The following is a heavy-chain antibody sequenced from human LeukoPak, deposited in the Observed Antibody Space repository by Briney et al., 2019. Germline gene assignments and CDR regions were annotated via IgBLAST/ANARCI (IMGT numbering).Heavy chain of an antibody. CDR3: AGDKNSRYWYYY. V-gene: IGHV4-59*01. D-gene: IGHD6-13*01. CDR1: GGSITSYY. J-gene: IGHJ4*02. CDR2: IHYSGGT. Sequence: SETLSLTCTVSGGSITSYYWHWIRQSPGKGLEWIGNIHYSGGTNYKPSLKSRVTISLDTSKSQFSLKLDSVTAADTAVYYCAGDKNSRYWYYYWGQGTLVTVSS.